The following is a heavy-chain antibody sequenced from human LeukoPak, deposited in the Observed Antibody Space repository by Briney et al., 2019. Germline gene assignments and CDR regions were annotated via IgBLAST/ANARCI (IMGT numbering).Heavy chain of an antibody. Sequence: PSETLSLTCTVSGGSISSYYWTWIRRPPGKGLEWIGYIYYSGNTNYNPSLKSRVTISVDTSKNQFSLKLSSVTAADTAVYYCTRGMRGGSSGWFDFWGQGTQVTVSS. CDR2: IYYSGNT. V-gene: IGHV4-59*01. CDR1: GGSISSYY. J-gene: IGHJ4*02. CDR3: TRGMRGGSSGWFDF. D-gene: IGHD6-19*01.